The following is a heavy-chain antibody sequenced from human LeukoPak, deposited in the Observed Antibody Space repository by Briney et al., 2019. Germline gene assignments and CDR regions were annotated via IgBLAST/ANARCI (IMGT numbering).Heavy chain of an antibody. D-gene: IGHD5-18*01. CDR1: GFTFTTYW. V-gene: IGHV3-74*01. J-gene: IGHJ6*02. Sequence: GGSLRLSCAASGFTFTTYWMHWVRQAPGKGLVWVSHINSDGSITSYADSAKGRFTISRDNAKNTLYLQMNSLRAEDTAVYYCARDAVDTANAVWGQGTTVTVSS. CDR3: ARDAVDTANAV. CDR2: INSDGSIT.